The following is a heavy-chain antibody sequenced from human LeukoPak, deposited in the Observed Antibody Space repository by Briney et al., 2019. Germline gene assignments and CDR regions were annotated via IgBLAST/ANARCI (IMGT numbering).Heavy chain of an antibody. J-gene: IGHJ4*02. CDR1: GGSFSGYY. Sequence: SETLSLTCAVYGGSFSGYYWSWIRQPPGKGLEWIGEINHSGSTNYNPSLKSRVTISVDTSKNQFSLKLSSVTAADTAVYYCARERGNYVIIDYWGQGTLVTVSS. D-gene: IGHD1-7*01. CDR2: INHSGST. V-gene: IGHV4-34*01. CDR3: ARERGNYVIIDY.